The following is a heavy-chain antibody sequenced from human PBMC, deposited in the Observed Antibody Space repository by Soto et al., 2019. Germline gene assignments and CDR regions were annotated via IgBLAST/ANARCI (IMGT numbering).Heavy chain of an antibody. CDR3: AREIYDDYDSSGFDH. Sequence: QTLPLTGASSGGSVSTNSATWDWIRKSPSRGLEWLGRTYYRSKWYNDYAVSVKGRITINPDTSNNQLSLQLNSVTPEDTAVYYCAREIYDDYDSSGFDHWGQGTLVTVSS. V-gene: IGHV6-1*01. CDR1: GGSVSTNSAT. CDR2: TYYRSKWYN. D-gene: IGHD3-22*01. J-gene: IGHJ4*02.